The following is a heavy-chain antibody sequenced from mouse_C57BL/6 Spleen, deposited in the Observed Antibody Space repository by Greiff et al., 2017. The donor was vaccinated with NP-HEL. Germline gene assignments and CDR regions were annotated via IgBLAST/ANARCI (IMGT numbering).Heavy chain of an antibody. CDR3: ARSWANSSSPPYFDY. J-gene: IGHJ2*01. CDR2: INPSTGGT. Sequence: VQLQQSGPELVKPGASVKISCKASGYSFTGYYMNWVKQSPEKSLEWIGEINPSTGGTTYNQKFKAKATLTVDKSSSTAYMPLKSLTSEDSAVYYGARSWANSSSPPYFDYWGQGTTLTVSS. D-gene: IGHD1-1*01. V-gene: IGHV1-42*01. CDR1: GYSFTGYY.